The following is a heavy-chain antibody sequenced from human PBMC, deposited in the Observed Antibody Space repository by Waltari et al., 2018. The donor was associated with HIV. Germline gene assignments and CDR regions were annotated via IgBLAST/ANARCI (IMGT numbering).Heavy chain of an antibody. CDR1: GDSLKIPRYF. J-gene: IGHJ4*02. V-gene: IGHV4-61*02. CDR3: AREDYDQFWGSPLYIFDS. D-gene: IGHD3-16*01. CDR2: INTRGDT. Sequence: QVQLQESGPGLARSSQTLSLACSAPGDSLKIPRYFWSWVRQSAGMGLGWIGRINTRGDTKYNPSLKGRVVMSIDAPRKMFFLNLTSISAADTGTYFCAREDYDQFWGSPLYIFDSWGLGTVITVSS.